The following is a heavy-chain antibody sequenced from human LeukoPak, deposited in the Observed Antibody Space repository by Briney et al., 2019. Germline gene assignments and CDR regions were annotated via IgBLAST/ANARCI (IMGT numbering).Heavy chain of an antibody. CDR2: IKQDGSEK. Sequence: GGSLRLSCGASGFTFSSYWMSWVRQAPGKGQEGVANIKQDGSEKYYVDAVKGRFTISRDNAKTSLYLQMNSLRAEDTAVYYCARFYYDSSGFPPRDYFDCWGQGTLVTVPS. V-gene: IGHV3-7*01. CDR3: ARFYYDSSGFPPRDYFDC. CDR1: GFTFSSYW. D-gene: IGHD3-22*01. J-gene: IGHJ4*02.